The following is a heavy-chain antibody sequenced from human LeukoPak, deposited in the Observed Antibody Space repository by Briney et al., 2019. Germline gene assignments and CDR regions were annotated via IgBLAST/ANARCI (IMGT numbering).Heavy chain of an antibody. CDR2: IKQDGRDK. J-gene: IGHJ4*02. CDR3: VRYFTAVAPTLRLDY. D-gene: IGHD6-19*01. V-gene: IGHV3-7*03. Sequence: PGGSLRLSCAASGFTFSSYWMNWVRQAPGKGLEWVATIKQDGRDKYYVDSVKGRFTISRDDAKSSLYLQMNSLRVEDTAVYHCVRYFTAVAPTLRLDYWGQGTLVTVSS. CDR1: GFTFSSYW.